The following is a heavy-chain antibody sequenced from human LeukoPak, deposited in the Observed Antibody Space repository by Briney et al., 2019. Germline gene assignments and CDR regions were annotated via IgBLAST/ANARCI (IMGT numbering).Heavy chain of an antibody. V-gene: IGHV1-18*01. D-gene: IGHD1-26*01. J-gene: IGHJ4*02. CDR2: SNTYNGHT. Sequence: APVKVSCKTSGYIFTRYGISWVRQAPGQGLEWMGWSNTYNGHTKYAQKFQGRVTMTTDTSTSTVYMELRSLRSDDTAVYYCATDTTGGSYCDYWGQGTLVTVSS. CDR3: ATDTTGGSYCDY. CDR1: GYIFTRYG.